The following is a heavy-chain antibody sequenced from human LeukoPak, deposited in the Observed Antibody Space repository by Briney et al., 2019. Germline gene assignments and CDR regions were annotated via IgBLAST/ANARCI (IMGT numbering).Heavy chain of an antibody. D-gene: IGHD3-22*01. CDR3: ARAPSEIGGYYPEYFRH. J-gene: IGHJ1*01. Sequence: GGSLRLSCAASGSTFSSYWMHWVRQAPGKGLVWVSRIKSDGSTNYADSVKGRFTISRDNAKNTVSLQMNGLRAEDTGVYYCARAPSEIGGYYPEYFRHWGQGTLVTVSS. CDR2: IKSDGST. V-gene: IGHV3-74*01. CDR1: GSTFSSYW.